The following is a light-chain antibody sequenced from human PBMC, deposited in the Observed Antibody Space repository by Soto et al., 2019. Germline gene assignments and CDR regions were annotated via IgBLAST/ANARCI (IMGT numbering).Light chain of an antibody. Sequence: QSVVTQPPSVSGAPGQRVTISCTGSSSNIGAGYDVHWFQQLPGTAPKLLIYGNSNRPSGVPDRFSGSKSGTSASLAITGLQAEDEADFHCQSCGSRLSACVFGGGTKLTVL. CDR3: QSCGSRLSACV. CDR2: GNS. V-gene: IGLV1-40*01. J-gene: IGLJ2*01. CDR1: SSNIGAGYD.